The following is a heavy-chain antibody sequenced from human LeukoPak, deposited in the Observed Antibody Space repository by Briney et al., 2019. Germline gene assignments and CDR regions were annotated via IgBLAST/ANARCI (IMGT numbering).Heavy chain of an antibody. CDR1: GGSISSSSYY. CDR3: ARSSGGAGDP. D-gene: IGHD6-25*01. CDR2: IYYSGST. J-gene: IGHJ5*02. Sequence: PSETLSLTCTVSGGSISSSSYYWGWIRQPPGKGLEWIGSIYYSGSTNYNPSLKSRVTISVDTSKNQFSLKLSSVTAADTAVYYCARSSGGAGDPWGQGTLVTVSS. V-gene: IGHV4-39*07.